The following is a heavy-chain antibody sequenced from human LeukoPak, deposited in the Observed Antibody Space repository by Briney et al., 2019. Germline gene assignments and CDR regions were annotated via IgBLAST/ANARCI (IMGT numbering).Heavy chain of an antibody. Sequence: GGSLRLSCAASGFTFSSYEMNWVRQAPGKGLEWVSYISSSGSTIYYADSVKGRFTISRDNAKNSLYLQMNSLRAEDTAVYYRARDRGEFDYWGQGTLVTVSS. CDR1: GFTFSSYE. CDR3: ARDRGEFDY. CDR2: ISSSGSTI. V-gene: IGHV3-48*03. J-gene: IGHJ4*02.